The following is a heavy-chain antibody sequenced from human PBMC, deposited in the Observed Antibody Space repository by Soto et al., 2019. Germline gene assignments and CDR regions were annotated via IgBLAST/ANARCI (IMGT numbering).Heavy chain of an antibody. V-gene: IGHV4-59*08. J-gene: IGHJ4*02. CDR2: IYYGGTT. Sequence: SETLSLTCTVSGGSISSYYWSWIRQPPGKGLEWIGYIYYGGTTDYNPSLRSRVTISVDTSKNQFSLKLNSVAAADTAVYYCAKRAGSSTLYRYYFDYWSQGTLVTVSS. D-gene: IGHD2-2*01. CDR3: AKRAGSSTLYRYYFDY. CDR1: GGSISSYY.